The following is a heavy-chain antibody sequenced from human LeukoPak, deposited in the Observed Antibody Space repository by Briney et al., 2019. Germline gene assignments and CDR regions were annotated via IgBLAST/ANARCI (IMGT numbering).Heavy chain of an antibody. Sequence: GGSLRLSCAASGFTFGSFWMLWVRQAPGKGLVWVSRISGNGSDTRYADFAKGRFTVSRDNSKNTLFVQLTSLRAEDTGVYYCASGDDYKHKRPGVPDSWGQGTLVTVSS. V-gene: IGHV3-74*01. CDR2: ISGNGSDT. CDR1: GFTFGSFW. D-gene: IGHD5-24*01. J-gene: IGHJ5*01. CDR3: ASGDDYKHKRPGVPDS.